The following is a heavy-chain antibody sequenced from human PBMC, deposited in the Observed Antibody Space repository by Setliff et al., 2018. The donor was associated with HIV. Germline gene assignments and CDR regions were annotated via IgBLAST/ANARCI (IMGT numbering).Heavy chain of an antibody. CDR2: VYTSGGT. Sequence: SETLSLTCAVSGYSISSGCYWSWIRQPAGKGLEFIGRVYTSGGTNYNPSLKSRVTISVDKPKNQFSLNLSSVTAADTAVYYCARDGGHFYYGSVPFDYWGQGTLVTVSS. CDR3: ARDGGHFYYGSVPFDY. CDR1: GYSISSGCY. V-gene: IGHV4-61*02. D-gene: IGHD3-10*01. J-gene: IGHJ4*02.